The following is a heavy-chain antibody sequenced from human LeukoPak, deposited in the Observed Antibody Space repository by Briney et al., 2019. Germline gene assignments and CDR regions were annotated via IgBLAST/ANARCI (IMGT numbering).Heavy chain of an antibody. D-gene: IGHD2-2*01. J-gene: IGHJ6*02. V-gene: IGHV1-2*02. CDR2: IDPNSVGT. CDR3: ARSRMPFYYYGMHV. Sequence: GASVKVSCKASGYIFTDYYVHWIRQAPGQGLEWMGWIDPNSVGTHHAPNFQGRATITRDTSSSTVYMDLGRLRSADTAIYYCARSRMPFYYYGMHVWGLGTSVTVSS. CDR1: GYIFTDYY.